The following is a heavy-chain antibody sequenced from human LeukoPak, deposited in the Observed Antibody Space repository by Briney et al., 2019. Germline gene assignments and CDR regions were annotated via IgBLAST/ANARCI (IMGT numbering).Heavy chain of an antibody. J-gene: IGHJ4*02. CDR2: VHYSGST. CDR1: GDSISNYY. Sequence: SETLSLTCTVSGDSISNYYWHWIRQPPGKGLEWIGYVHYSGSTNYNPSLKSRVTLSVDTSKNQFSLKLSSVTAADTAVYYCARGRYCSSTTCYLFDYWGQGTLVTVSS. V-gene: IGHV4-59*01. D-gene: IGHD2-2*01. CDR3: ARGRYCSSTTCYLFDY.